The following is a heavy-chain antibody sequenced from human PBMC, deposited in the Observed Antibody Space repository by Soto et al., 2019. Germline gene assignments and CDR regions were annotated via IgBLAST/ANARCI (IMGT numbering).Heavy chain of an antibody. V-gene: IGHV4-59*01. J-gene: IGHJ6*02. Sequence: QVQLQESGPGLVKPSETLSLTCTVSGGSISSYYWSWIRQTPGKGLEWIGYIYYSGSTNYNPSLKSRVTISVDTSKNQFSLKLSSVTAADTAVYYCARHSPSGSGYYSDDGMDVWGQGTTVTVSS. CDR1: GGSISSYY. CDR3: ARHSPSGSGYYSDDGMDV. D-gene: IGHD3-3*01. CDR2: IYYSGST.